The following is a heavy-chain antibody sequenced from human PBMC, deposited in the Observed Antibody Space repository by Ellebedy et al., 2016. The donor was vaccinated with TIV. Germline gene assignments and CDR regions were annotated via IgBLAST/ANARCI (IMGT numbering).Heavy chain of an antibody. Sequence: GESLKISCAASGFTFSSHDMNWVRQAPGKGLEWVSYISSSGNSIYYADSVKGRFTISSDNAKNELYLQMKSLRAEDTAVYYCARNWGPLWGQGTLVTVSS. CDR3: ARNWGPL. CDR1: GFTFSSHD. CDR2: ISSSGNSI. J-gene: IGHJ4*02. V-gene: IGHV3-48*03. D-gene: IGHD3-16*01.